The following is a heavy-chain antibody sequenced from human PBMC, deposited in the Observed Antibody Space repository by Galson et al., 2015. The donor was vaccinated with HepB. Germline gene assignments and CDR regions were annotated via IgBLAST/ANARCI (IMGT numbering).Heavy chain of an antibody. CDR2: IKQDGSEK. D-gene: IGHD1-26*01. Sequence: SLRLSCAASGFTFSSYWMSWVRQAPGKGLEWVANIKQDGSEKYYVDSVKGRFTISRDNAKNSLYLQMNSLRAEDTAVYYCAKGRIRGVGAKDYWGQGTLVTVSS. J-gene: IGHJ4*02. V-gene: IGHV3-7*03. CDR1: GFTFSSYW. CDR3: AKGRIRGVGAKDY.